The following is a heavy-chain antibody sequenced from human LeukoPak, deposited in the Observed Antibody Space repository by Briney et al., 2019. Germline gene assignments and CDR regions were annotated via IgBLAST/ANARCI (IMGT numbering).Heavy chain of an antibody. D-gene: IGHD2-2*02. V-gene: IGHV3-23*01. Sequence: GGSLRLSCAASGFTFSSYAMSWVRQAPGKGLEWVSAISGSGGSTYYADSVKGRFTISRDNSKNTLYLQMNSLRAEDTAVYYCAKAQPRYCSSTSCYTGDYWGQGTLVTVSS. CDR3: AKAQPRYCSSTSCYTGDY. CDR2: ISGSGGST. J-gene: IGHJ4*02. CDR1: GFTFSSYA.